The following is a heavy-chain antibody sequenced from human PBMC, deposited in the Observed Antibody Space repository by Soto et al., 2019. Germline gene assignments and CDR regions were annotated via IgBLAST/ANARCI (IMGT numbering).Heavy chain of an antibody. J-gene: IGHJ6*03. CDR3: ARLHSYFYSMDV. D-gene: IGHD4-4*01. V-gene: IGHV1-18*01. Sequence: QVPLVQSGAEAKKPGASVKVSCKASGYTFTTYGISWVRQAPGQGLEWMGWISAYNGNTNYAQKFQGRVTVTTDTSTSTAYMALRSLRSDDTAVYYCARLHSYFYSMDVWGKGTTVTVSS. CDR1: GYTFTTYG. CDR2: ISAYNGNT.